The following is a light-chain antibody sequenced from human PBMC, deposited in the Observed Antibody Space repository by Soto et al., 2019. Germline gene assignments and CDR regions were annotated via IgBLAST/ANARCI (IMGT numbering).Light chain of an antibody. CDR2: DAA. Sequence: EIVLTQSPATLSLPPGERATLSCRASQSVSSYLAWYQQKPGQAPKLLIYDAAIRATGVPARFSGSGSGTDFTLTISSLEPEVFAVYYCQQRSNWPRGTFGPGTKVDIK. V-gene: IGKV3-11*01. CDR1: QSVSSY. CDR3: QQRSNWPRGT. J-gene: IGKJ3*01.